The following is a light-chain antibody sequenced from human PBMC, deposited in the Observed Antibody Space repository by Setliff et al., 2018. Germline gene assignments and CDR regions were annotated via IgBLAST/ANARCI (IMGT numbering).Light chain of an antibody. Sequence: QSALTQPPSVSGAPGQRVTISCTGSSSNVGAGFALHWYQQHPGTAPKLLIYSHTNRPSGVPDRFSGSRSGTSAFLTITGLQAEDEADYYCQSYDSTLSNHVFGTGTKVTVL. CDR1: SSNVGAGFA. CDR2: SHT. J-gene: IGLJ1*01. V-gene: IGLV1-40*01. CDR3: QSYDSTLSNHV.